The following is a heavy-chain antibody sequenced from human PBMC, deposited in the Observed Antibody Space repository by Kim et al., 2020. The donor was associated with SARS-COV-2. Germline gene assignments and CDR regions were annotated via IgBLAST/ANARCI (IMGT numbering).Heavy chain of an antibody. J-gene: IGHJ4*02. V-gene: IGHV4-34*01. CDR2: INHSGRT. CDR3: ARGPD. Sequence: INHSGRTTYHPSLKSRVTISVDTSKNQFSLKLSSVTAADTAVYYCARGPDWGQGTLVTVSS.